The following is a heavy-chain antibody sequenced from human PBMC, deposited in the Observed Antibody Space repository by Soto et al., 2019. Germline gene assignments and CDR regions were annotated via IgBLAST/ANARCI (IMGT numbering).Heavy chain of an antibody. CDR1: GFTFSSYS. V-gene: IGHV3-21*01. CDR3: ASDVSGYSYGLV. D-gene: IGHD5-18*01. Sequence: EVQLVESGGGLVKPGGSLRLSCAASGFTFSSYSMNWVRQAPGKGLEWVSSISSSSSYIYYADSVKGRFTISRDNAKNSLYLQMSSLGAEATAVYYCASDVSGYSYGLVWGQGTTVTVSS. J-gene: IGHJ6*02. CDR2: ISSSSSYI.